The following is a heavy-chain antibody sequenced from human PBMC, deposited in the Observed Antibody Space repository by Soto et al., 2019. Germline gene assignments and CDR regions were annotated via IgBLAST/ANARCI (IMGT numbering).Heavy chain of an antibody. D-gene: IGHD5-18*01. J-gene: IGHJ6*02. Sequence: ASVKVSCKASGYTFTSYGIHWVRQAPGQGLEWMGVIIPIFGTANYAQTFQGRITITADESTSTGYMELRSLRSEDTAVYYCARGSPLIQLWVLNYSYGLDVWGQGTTVTVSS. V-gene: IGHV1-69*13. CDR3: ARGSPLIQLWVLNYSYGLDV. CDR1: GYTFTSYG. CDR2: IIPIFGTA.